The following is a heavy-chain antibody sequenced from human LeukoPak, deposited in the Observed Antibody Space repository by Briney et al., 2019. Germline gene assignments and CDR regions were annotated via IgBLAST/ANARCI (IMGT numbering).Heavy chain of an antibody. D-gene: IGHD3-22*01. CDR2: IYYSGST. J-gene: IGHJ1*01. CDR3: ARGNHYYDSSAYLAWESFQH. Sequence: PSETLSLTCTVSGVSISSYYWSWIRQPPGKGLEWIGYIYYSGSTNYNPSLKSRVTISVDTSKNQFSLKLSSVTAADTAVYYCARGNHYYDSSAYLAWESFQHWGQGTLVTVSS. V-gene: IGHV4-59*01. CDR1: GVSISSYY.